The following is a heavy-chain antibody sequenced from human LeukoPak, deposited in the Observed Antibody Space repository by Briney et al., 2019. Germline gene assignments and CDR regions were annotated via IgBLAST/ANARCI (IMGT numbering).Heavy chain of an antibody. V-gene: IGHV1-69*13. J-gene: IGHJ5*02. CDR1: GYTLTELS. D-gene: IGHD6-13*01. CDR2: IIPIFGTA. Sequence: GASVKVSCKVSGYTLTELSMHWVRQAPGKGLEWMGGIIPIFGTANYAQKFQGRVTITADESTSTAYMELSSLRSEDTAVYYCARDLTDRDSSWYWFDPWGQGTLVTVSS. CDR3: ARDLTDRDSSWYWFDP.